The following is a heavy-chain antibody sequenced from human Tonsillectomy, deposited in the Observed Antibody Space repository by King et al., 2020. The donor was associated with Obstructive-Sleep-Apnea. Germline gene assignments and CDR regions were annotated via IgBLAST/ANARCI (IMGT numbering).Heavy chain of an antibody. CDR1: GFSFSSFA. V-gene: IGHV3-30*18. Sequence: VQLVESGGGVVHPGKSLRLSCAASGFSFSSFAMHWVRQAPGKGLEWVALISYDGTNKHYADSVKGRFTLSRDNSKTTVYLQMNSLRAEDTAVYYCAKDGRGNYFDYWGQGTLVTVSS. CDR2: ISYDGTNK. J-gene: IGHJ4*02. CDR3: AKDGRGNYFDY.